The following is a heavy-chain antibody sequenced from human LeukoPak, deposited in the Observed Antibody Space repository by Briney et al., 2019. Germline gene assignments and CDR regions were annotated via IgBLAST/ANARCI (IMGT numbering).Heavy chain of an antibody. J-gene: IGHJ3*02. D-gene: IGHD2-21*01. CDR3: AKIASKKDAFDI. Sequence: GGSLRLSCAASGFTFSSYGMHWVRQAPGKGLEWVAFIRYDGSNKYYADSVKGRFTISRDNSKNTLYLQMNSLRAEDTAVYYCAKIASKKDAFDIWGQGTMVTVSS. CDR2: IRYDGSNK. V-gene: IGHV3-30*02. CDR1: GFTFSSYG.